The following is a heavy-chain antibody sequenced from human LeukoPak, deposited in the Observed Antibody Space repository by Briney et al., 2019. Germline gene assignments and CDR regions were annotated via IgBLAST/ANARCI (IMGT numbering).Heavy chain of an antibody. V-gene: IGHV1-69*13. D-gene: IGHD5-24*01. CDR2: IIPVFGTA. J-gene: IGHJ4*02. Sequence: ASVKVSCKASGGTISRYGISWVRQAPGQRLEWMGGIIPVFGTANYAQKFQGRVTISADESTSTAYMELSSLRSEDTAVYYCASGRVDGYNSAELDYWGQGTLVTVS. CDR1: GGTISRYG. CDR3: ASGRVDGYNSAELDY.